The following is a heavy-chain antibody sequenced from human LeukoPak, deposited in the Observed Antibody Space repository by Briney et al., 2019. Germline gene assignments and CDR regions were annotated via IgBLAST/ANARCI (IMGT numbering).Heavy chain of an antibody. CDR2: IKQDGSEK. D-gene: IGHD3-10*01. J-gene: IGHJ3*02. CDR3: ANYYYGSGSPI. Sequence: PGGSLRLSCAASGFTFSSYWISWVRQAPGKGLEWVANIKQDGSEKYYVDSVKGRFTISRDNAKNSLYLQMNSLRAEDTAVYYCANYYYGSGSPIWGQGTMVTVSS. CDR1: GFTFSSYW. V-gene: IGHV3-7*03.